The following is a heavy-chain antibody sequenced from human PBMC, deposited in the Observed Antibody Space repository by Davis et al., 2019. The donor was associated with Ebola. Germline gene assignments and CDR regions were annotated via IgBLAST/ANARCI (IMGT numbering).Heavy chain of an antibody. D-gene: IGHD2-21*01. CDR2: MNPNSGNT. J-gene: IGHJ4*02. Sequence: ASVKVSCKASGYTFTSYAINWVRQATGQGLEWMGWMNPNSGNTGYAQKFQGRVTMTRENSMSTAYMELSSLRSEDTAVYFCARGGVAYSDLDYWGQGTLVAVSS. V-gene: IGHV1-8*02. CDR1: GYTFTSYA. CDR3: ARGGVAYSDLDY.